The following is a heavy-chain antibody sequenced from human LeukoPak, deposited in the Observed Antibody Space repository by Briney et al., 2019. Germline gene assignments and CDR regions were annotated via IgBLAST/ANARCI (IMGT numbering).Heavy chain of an antibody. J-gene: IGHJ3*02. CDR3: AKDSERSGGNLLDAFDI. CDR1: GFTFSSYG. Sequence: PGGSLRLSCAASGFTFSSYGMHWVRQAPGKGLEWVAVISYDGSNKYYADSVKGRFTISRDNSKNTLYLQMNSLRAEDTAVYYCAKDSERSGGNLLDAFDIWGQGTMATVSS. V-gene: IGHV3-30*18. D-gene: IGHD4-23*01. CDR2: ISYDGSNK.